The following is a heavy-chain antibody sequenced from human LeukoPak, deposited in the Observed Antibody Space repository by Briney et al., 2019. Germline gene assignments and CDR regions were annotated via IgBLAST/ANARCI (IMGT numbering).Heavy chain of an antibody. CDR1: GFTFCDYA. J-gene: IGHJ5*02. CDR2: IRSKAYGGTT. CDR3: TREDSSSWYNWFDP. Sequence: GGSLRLSCTASGFTFCDYAMSWFRQAPGKGLEWVGFIRSKAYGGTTEYAASVKGRFTISRDDSKSIAYLQMNSLKTEDTAVYYCTREDSSSWYNWFDPWGQGTLVTVSS. D-gene: IGHD6-13*01. V-gene: IGHV3-49*03.